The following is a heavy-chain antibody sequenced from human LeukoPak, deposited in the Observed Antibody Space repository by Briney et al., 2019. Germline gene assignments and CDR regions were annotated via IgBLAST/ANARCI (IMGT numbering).Heavy chain of an antibody. CDR1: GFTFSTYA. CDR3: AKESSWGTVVTPGGPSA. Sequence: GGSLRLSCAASGFTFSTYAMSWVRQAPGKGLEWVSAISGSGGATYYAVSVKGRFTISRDNSKNTLYLQMNSLRAEDTAVYYCAKESSWGTVVTPGGPSAWGQGTLVTVSS. D-gene: IGHD4-23*01. J-gene: IGHJ5*02. CDR2: ISGSGGAT. V-gene: IGHV3-23*01.